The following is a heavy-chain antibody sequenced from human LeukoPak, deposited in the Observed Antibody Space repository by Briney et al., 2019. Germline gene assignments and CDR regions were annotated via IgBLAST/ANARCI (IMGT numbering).Heavy chain of an antibody. CDR2: IFPSGGEI. CDR1: GFTFSTFA. J-gene: IGHJ4*02. CDR3: ATYRQVLLPFES. Sequence: GGSLRLSCAASGFTFSTFAMIWVRQPPGKGLEWVSSIFPSGGEIHYADTVRGRFTISRDNSKSTLSLQMNSLRAEDTAIYYCATYRQVLLPFESWGQGTLVTVSS. D-gene: IGHD2-8*02. V-gene: IGHV3-23*01.